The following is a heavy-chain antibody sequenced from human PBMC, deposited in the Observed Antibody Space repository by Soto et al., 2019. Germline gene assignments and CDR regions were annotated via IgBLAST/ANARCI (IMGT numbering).Heavy chain of an antibody. J-gene: IGHJ6*02. CDR3: ATRSTQEAYYYYGMDV. CDR1: GGTFSTAA. CDR2: IMPIFRTA. V-gene: IGHV1-69*13. D-gene: IGHD4-17*01. Sequence: SVKVSCKASGGTFSTAAISWVRQAPGQGLEWMGGIMPIFRTADYAQKFQGRVTITADESTSIAYLELRSLRSEDTAVYYCATRSTQEAYYYYGMDVWGQGTTVTVSS.